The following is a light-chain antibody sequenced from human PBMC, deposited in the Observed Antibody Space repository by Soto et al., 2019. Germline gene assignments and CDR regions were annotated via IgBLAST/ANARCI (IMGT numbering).Light chain of an antibody. V-gene: IGKV1-39*01. Sequence: DIQMTQSPSSLSASVGDRVTITCRASQSIIIYLNWYQQKPGKAPKLLIYGASSLQSGVPSRFSGSGSGTDFTLTISSLQPEDFATYYCQQSYITPLTFGGGTKVGIK. CDR2: GAS. CDR3: QQSYITPLT. J-gene: IGKJ4*01. CDR1: QSIIIY.